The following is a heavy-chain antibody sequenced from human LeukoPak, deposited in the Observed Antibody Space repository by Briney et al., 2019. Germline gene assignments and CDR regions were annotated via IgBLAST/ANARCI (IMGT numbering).Heavy chain of an antibody. D-gene: IGHD3-10*01. CDR2: IWSDGSNK. V-gene: IGHV3-30*02. CDR3: TGTYYQNYFDY. J-gene: IGHJ4*02. CDR1: GFTFSSYG. Sequence: GGSLRLSCAASGFTFSSYGMHWVRQAPGKGLEWVAIIWSDGSNKYYADSVKGRFTISRDDSKNTLYLQMNSLRAEDTAVYYCTGTYYQNYFDYWGQGTLVTVSS.